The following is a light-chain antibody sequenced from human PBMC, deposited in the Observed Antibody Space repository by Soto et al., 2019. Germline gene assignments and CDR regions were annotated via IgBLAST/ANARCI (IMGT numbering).Light chain of an antibody. J-gene: IGKJ1*01. CDR2: GAS. Sequence: EIVMTQSRATRSVSPGEGVTLSCRASRSLTRNLAWYQHKPGQPPRLLIYGASTRATGVPARFSGSGSGTDFTLTISSLQSEDFAVYYCQQYNIWPPWTFGQGTKVDIK. V-gene: IGKV3-15*01. CDR1: RSLTRN. CDR3: QQYNIWPPWT.